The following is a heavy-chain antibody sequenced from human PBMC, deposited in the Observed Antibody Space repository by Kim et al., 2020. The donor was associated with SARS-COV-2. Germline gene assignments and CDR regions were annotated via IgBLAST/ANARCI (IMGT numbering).Heavy chain of an antibody. Sequence: SETLSLTCTVSGGSISSGGYYWSWIRQHPGKGLEWIGYIYYSGSTYYNPSLKSRVTISVDTSKNQFSLKLSSVTAADTAVYYCARDVGDLRCSGGSCYPGYWGQGTLVTVSS. V-gene: IGHV4-31*03. D-gene: IGHD2-15*01. J-gene: IGHJ4*02. CDR3: ARDVGDLRCSGGSCYPGY. CDR1: GGSISSGGYY. CDR2: IYYSGST.